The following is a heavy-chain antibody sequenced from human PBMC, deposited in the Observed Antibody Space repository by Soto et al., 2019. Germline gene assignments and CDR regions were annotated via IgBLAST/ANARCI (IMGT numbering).Heavy chain of an antibody. CDR3: ARVMITFGGVIVNDY. J-gene: IGHJ4*02. V-gene: IGHV4-30-4*01. CDR1: GGSISSGDYY. D-gene: IGHD3-16*02. Sequence: QVQLQESGPGLVKPSQTLSLTCTVSGGSISSGDYYWSWIRQPPGKGLEWIGYIYYSGSTYYNPSLQSRVTISVDTSKNKFSLKLSSVTAADTAVYYCARVMITFGGVIVNDYWGQGTLVTVSS. CDR2: IYYSGST.